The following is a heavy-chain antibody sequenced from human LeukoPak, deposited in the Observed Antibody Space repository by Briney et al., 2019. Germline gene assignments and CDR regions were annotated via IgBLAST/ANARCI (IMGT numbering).Heavy chain of an antibody. Sequence: PSETLSLTCAVYGGSFSGYYWSWIRQPPGKGLEWIGEIKHSGSTNYNPSLKSRVTISVDTSKTQFSLKLSSVTAADTAVYYCARGLSSSWGQGTLVTVSS. CDR1: GGSFSGYY. V-gene: IGHV4-34*01. J-gene: IGHJ5*02. CDR3: ARGLSSS. CDR2: IKHSGST.